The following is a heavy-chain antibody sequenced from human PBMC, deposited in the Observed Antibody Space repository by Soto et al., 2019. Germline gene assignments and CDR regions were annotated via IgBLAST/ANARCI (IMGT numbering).Heavy chain of an antibody. Sequence: QITLKESGPTLVKPTQTLTLTCTFSGLSLSTTGVGVGWIRQPPGKALEWLALIYWDDDKRYSPSLKSRLTTTTPTSKPPLVLTMTTMDPVDTATYYCVQSRCAGACLQSYSSHSYYGLDVWGQGTTVTVSS. D-gene: IGHD2-21*02. CDR2: IYWDDDK. CDR1: GLSLSTTGVG. J-gene: IGHJ6*02. CDR3: VQSRCAGACLQSYSSHSYYGLDV. V-gene: IGHV2-5*02.